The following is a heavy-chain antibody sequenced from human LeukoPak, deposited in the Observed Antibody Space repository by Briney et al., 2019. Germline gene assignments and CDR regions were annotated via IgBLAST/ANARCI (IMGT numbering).Heavy chain of an antibody. CDR3: ARRYCSGGRCPNYFDY. CDR1: GFTFSSYW. CDR2: ISYDGSNK. D-gene: IGHD2-15*01. V-gene: IGHV3-30*03. J-gene: IGHJ4*02. Sequence: PGGSLRLSCAASGFTFSSYWMSWVRQAPGKGLEWVAVISYDGSNKYYADSVKGRFTISRDNSKNTLYLQMDSLRAEDTAVYYCARRYCSGGRCPNYFDYWGQGTLVTVFS.